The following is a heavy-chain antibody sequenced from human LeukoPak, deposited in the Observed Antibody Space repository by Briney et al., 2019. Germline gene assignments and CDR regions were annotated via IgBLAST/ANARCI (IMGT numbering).Heavy chain of an antibody. Sequence: GASVKVSCKASGYTFTGYYMHWVRQAPGQGLEWMGWINPNSGGTNYAQKFQGRVTMTRDTSISTAYMELSRLRSDDTAAYYCARDRDTSGYYSYYFDYWGQGTLVTVSS. J-gene: IGHJ4*02. D-gene: IGHD3-22*01. V-gene: IGHV1-2*02. CDR1: GYTFTGYY. CDR3: ARDRDTSGYYSYYFDY. CDR2: INPNSGGT.